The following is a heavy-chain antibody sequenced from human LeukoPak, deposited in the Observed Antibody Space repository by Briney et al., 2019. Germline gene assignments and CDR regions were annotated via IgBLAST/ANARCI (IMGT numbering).Heavy chain of an antibody. CDR3: ARGVGRLLDY. V-gene: IGHV3-7*01. D-gene: IGHD3-3*01. Sequence: GGSLRLSCTASGFAFSSHWMSWVRQAPGKGLEWVANIKEDGSEKEYVDSLKGRFTISRDNAKSSLYLQMNSLRADDTAVYYCARGVGRLLDYWGQGTLVTVSS. CDR2: IKEDGSEK. J-gene: IGHJ4*02. CDR1: GFAFSSHW.